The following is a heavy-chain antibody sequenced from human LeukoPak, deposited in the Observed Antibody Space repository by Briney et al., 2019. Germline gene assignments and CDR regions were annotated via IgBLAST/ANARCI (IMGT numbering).Heavy chain of an antibody. V-gene: IGHV3-21*01. Sequence: PGGSLRLSCAASGFTFSSYSMNWVRQAPGKGLEWVSSISSGSTYIYYADSLKGRFTISRDSAKNSLNLQMNSLRAEDTAVYYCAREGVDVFDIWGQGTMVTVSS. CDR1: GFTFSSYS. J-gene: IGHJ3*02. CDR2: ISSGSTYI. CDR3: AREGVDVFDI.